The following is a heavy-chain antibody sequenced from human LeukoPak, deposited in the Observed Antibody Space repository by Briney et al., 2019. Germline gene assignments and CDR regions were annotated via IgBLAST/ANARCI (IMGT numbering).Heavy chain of an antibody. J-gene: IGHJ3*02. CDR3: GRVRAGSSSPSVRDAFDI. V-gene: IGHV4-34*01. D-gene: IGHD6-6*01. CDR1: GGSFSGYC. Sequence: SETLSLTCAVYGGSFSGYCWSWIRQPPGKGLEWIGEINHSGSTNFNPSLKSRVTISVDTSKNQFSLKLSSVTAADTAVYYCGRVRAGSSSPSVRDAFDIWGQGTMVTVSS. CDR2: INHSGST.